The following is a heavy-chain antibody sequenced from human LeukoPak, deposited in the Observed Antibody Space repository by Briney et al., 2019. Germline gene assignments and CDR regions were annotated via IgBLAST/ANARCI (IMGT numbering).Heavy chain of an antibody. V-gene: IGHV3-11*06. CDR3: ARGIVATISGGSPDYFDY. J-gene: IGHJ4*02. Sequence: GGSLRLSCAASGFTFSDYYMSWIRQAPGKGLEWVSSISSSSSYIYYADSVKGRFTISRDNAKNSLYLQMNSLRAEDTAVYYCARGIVATISGGSPDYFDYWGQGTLVTVSS. CDR2: ISSSSSYI. D-gene: IGHD5-12*01. CDR1: GFTFSDYY.